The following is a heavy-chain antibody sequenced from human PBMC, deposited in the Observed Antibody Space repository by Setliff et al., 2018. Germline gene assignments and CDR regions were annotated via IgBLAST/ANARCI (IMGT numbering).Heavy chain of an antibody. CDR1: GGTFSSYA. D-gene: IGHD6-19*01. CDR2: IIPIFGTA. J-gene: IGHJ4*02. Sequence: SVKVSCKASGGTFSSYAISWVRQAPGQGLEWMGGIIPIFGTANYAQKFQGRVTITRDTSASTAYMELSSLRSEDTAVYYCARAVAVPADFDYWGQGTLVTVSS. V-gene: IGHV1-69*05. CDR3: ARAVAVPADFDY.